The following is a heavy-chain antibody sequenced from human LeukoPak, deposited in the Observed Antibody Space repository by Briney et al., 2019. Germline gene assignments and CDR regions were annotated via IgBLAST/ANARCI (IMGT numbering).Heavy chain of an antibody. V-gene: IGHV3-30*18. J-gene: IGHJ4*02. Sequence: GGSLRLSCAASGFTFSSYGMRWVRQAPGKGLEWVAVISYDGSNKYYADSVKGRFTISRDNSKNTLYLQMNSLRAEDTAVYYCAKDEQYFDWLLYAALDYWGQGTLVTVSS. CDR2: ISYDGSNK. CDR1: GFTFSSYG. CDR3: AKDEQYFDWLLYAALDY. D-gene: IGHD3-9*01.